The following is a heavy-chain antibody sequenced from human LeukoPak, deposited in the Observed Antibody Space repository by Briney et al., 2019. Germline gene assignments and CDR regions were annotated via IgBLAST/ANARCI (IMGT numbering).Heavy chain of an antibody. CDR2: IKQDGSEK. Sequence: PGGSLRLSCAASVFTFGNYWMNWVRQAPGKGLEWVANIKQDGSEKYYVDSVKGRFTISRDNAKNSLYLQMNSLRAEDTAVYYCARDRRYSYIDYWGQGTLVTVSS. D-gene: IGHD5-18*01. CDR1: VFTFGNYW. V-gene: IGHV3-7*04. CDR3: ARDRRYSYIDY. J-gene: IGHJ4*02.